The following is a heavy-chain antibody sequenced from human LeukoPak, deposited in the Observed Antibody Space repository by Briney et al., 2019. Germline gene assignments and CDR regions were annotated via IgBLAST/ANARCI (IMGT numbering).Heavy chain of an antibody. J-gene: IGHJ6*03. CDR3: ARDHPDYYMDV. Sequence: ASVKVSCKASGYTFIGFYIHWVRQAPGQGLEWMGWVNPSSGDTNYAQQFQGRLTLTRDTSISTAYMQLSRLTSDDTAVYFCARDHPDYYMDVWGKGTTVTVSS. CDR1: GYTFIGFY. V-gene: IGHV1-2*02. CDR2: VNPSSGDT.